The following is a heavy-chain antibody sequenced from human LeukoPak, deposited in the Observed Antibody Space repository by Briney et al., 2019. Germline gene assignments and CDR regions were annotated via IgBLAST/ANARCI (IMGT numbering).Heavy chain of an antibody. CDR2: ISSSSSYI. V-gene: IGHV3-21*01. CDR3: ARDDPSIAAR. D-gene: IGHD6-6*01. CDR1: GFTFSSYS. J-gene: IGHJ4*02. Sequence: GGSLRLSCAASGFTFSSYSMNWVRQTPGKGLEWVSSISSSSSYIYYADSVKGRFTISRDNAKNSLYLQMNSLRAEDTAVYYCARDDPSIAARWGQGTLVTVSS.